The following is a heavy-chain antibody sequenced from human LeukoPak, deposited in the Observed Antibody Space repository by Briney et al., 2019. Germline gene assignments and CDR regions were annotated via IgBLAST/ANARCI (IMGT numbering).Heavy chain of an antibody. J-gene: IGHJ4*02. Sequence: GESLKISCKGSGYSFTSYWIGCVRQMPAKGLEWMGIIYPGDSDTRYSPSFQGQVSISADKSISTACLQWGSLKASDTAMYYCAXXYYDFWSGPRCFDYWGQGTLVTVSS. CDR2: IYPGDSDT. CDR1: GYSFTSYW. CDR3: AXXYYDFWSGPRCFDY. D-gene: IGHD3-3*01. V-gene: IGHV5-51*01.